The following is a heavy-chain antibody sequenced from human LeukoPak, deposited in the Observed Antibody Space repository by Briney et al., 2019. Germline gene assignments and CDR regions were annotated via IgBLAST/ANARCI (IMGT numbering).Heavy chain of an antibody. D-gene: IGHD3-22*01. CDR1: GGSISSYY. CDR3: ARVIYDSSGRDLYYFDY. J-gene: IGHJ4*02. CDR2: IYYSGST. V-gene: IGHV4-59*01. Sequence: SETLSLTCTVSGGSISSYYWSWIRQPPGKGLEWIGYIYYSGSTNYNPSLKSRVTISVDTSKNQFSLKLSSVTAAGTAVYYCARVIYDSSGRDLYYFDYWGQGTLVTVSS.